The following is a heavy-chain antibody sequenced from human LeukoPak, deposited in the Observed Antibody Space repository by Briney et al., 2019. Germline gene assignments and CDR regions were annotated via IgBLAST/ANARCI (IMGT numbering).Heavy chain of an antibody. D-gene: IGHD3-22*01. CDR1: GGSLSGYY. CDR2: IYYSGST. V-gene: IGHV4-39*07. J-gene: IGHJ4*02. CDR3: ARVPLPSGYYFGVDY. Sequence: ASETLSLTCAVYGGSLSGYYWGWIRQPPGKGLEWIGSIYYSGSTYYNPSLKSRVTISVDTSKNQFSLKLSSVTAADTAVYYCARVPLPSGYYFGVDYWGQGTLVTVSS.